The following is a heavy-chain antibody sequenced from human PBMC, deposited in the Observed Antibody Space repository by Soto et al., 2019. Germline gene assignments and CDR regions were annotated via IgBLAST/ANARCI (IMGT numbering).Heavy chain of an antibody. CDR3: ARRLEDTMIVVANEADDY. J-gene: IGHJ4*02. D-gene: IGHD3-22*01. V-gene: IGHV4-39*01. CDR1: GGSISSSSYY. Sequence: SETLSLTCTVSGGSISSSSYYWVWIRQPPGKGLEWIGNIYYSGSTYYNPSLKSRVTISVDTSKNQFSLKLSSVTAADTAVYYCARRLEDTMIVVANEADDYRGQGTLVTVSS. CDR2: IYYSGST.